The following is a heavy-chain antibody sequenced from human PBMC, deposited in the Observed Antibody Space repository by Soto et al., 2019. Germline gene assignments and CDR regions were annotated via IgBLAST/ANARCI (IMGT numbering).Heavy chain of an antibody. CDR1: GYTVTGHY. CDR3: GRGRSGQLVVFY. V-gene: IGHV1-2*02. CDR2: IGPANGDT. J-gene: IGHJ4*02. Sequence: ASVTVSCKSSGYTVTGHYIHWVRQAPGDGPDWMGEIGPANGDTRYGQKFQGRVTMTRDTSITTVYMELNNLRLDESAIYYCGRGRSGQLVVFYWGQGTPVTVSS. D-gene: IGHD1-26*01.